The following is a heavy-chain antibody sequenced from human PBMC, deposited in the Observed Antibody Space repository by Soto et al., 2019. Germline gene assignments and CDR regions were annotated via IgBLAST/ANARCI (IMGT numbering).Heavy chain of an antibody. D-gene: IGHD1-20*01. Sequence: SVKVSCKASGGTFSSYTISWVRQAPGQGLEWMGRIIPILGIANYAQKFQGRVTITADKSTSTAYMELSSLRSEDTAVYYCASDRKDNWYFDYWGQGTLVTVSS. CDR2: IIPILGIA. CDR1: GGTFSSYT. J-gene: IGHJ4*02. CDR3: ASDRKDNWYFDY. V-gene: IGHV1-69*02.